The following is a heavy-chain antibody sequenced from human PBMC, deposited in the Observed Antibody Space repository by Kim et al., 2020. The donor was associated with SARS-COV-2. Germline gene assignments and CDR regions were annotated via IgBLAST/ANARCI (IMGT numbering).Heavy chain of an antibody. CDR1: GFTFSSYA. J-gene: IGHJ4*02. V-gene: IGHV3-30*04. CDR3: ARARYDSSGYYYVFDY. D-gene: IGHD3-22*01. Sequence: GGSLRLSCAASGFTFSSYAMHWVRQAPGKGLEGVAVISYDGSNKYYADSVKGRFTISRDNSKNTLYLQMNSLRAEDTAVYYCARARYDSSGYYYVFDYWGQGTLVTVSS. CDR2: ISYDGSNK.